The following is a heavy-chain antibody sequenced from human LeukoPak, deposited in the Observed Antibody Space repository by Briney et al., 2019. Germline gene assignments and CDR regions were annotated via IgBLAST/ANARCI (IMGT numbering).Heavy chain of an antibody. Sequence: GGSLRLSCAASGSTVSSNYMSWVRQAPGKGLEWASVIYSGGSTYYADSVKGRFTISRDNSKNTLYLQMNSLRAEDTAVYYCARVGGSYRPFDYWGQGTLVTVSS. J-gene: IGHJ4*02. V-gene: IGHV3-53*01. CDR1: GSTVSSNY. CDR3: ARVGGSYRPFDY. CDR2: IYSGGST. D-gene: IGHD1-26*01.